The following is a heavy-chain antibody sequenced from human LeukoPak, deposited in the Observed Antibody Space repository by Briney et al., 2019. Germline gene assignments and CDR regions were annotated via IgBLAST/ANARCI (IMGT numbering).Heavy chain of an antibody. V-gene: IGHV1-69*01. CDR1: GGTFSSYA. CDR3: ARVGREVGHPTSYSDY. J-gene: IGHJ4*02. Sequence: SVKVSCKASGGTFSSYAISWVRQAPGQGLEWMGGIIPIFGTANYAQKFQGRVTITADESTSTAYMELSSLRSEDTAVYYCARVGREVGHPTSYSDYWGQGTLVTVSS. D-gene: IGHD1-26*01. CDR2: IIPIFGTA.